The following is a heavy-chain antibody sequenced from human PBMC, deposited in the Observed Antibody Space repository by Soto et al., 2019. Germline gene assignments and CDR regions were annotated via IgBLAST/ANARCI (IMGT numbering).Heavy chain of an antibody. Sequence: EVQLVESGGGLVQPGGYLKLSCAASGFTLSGFDVHWVRQAAGEGLEWVGRIKTKVESYATAYAASVKGRFSLSRDDSKNTAFLEMNSLKTEDTAVYYCTRGHCRSGHCSSDFDFWGQGSLVAVSS. D-gene: IGHD2-15*01. CDR3: TRGHCRSGHCSSDFDF. V-gene: IGHV3-73*01. J-gene: IGHJ4*02. CDR2: IKTKVESYAT. CDR1: GFTLSGFD.